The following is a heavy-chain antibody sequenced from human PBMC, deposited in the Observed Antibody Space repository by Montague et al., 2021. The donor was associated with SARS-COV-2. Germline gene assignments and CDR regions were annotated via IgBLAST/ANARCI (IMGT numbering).Heavy chain of an antibody. CDR3: ARGLPVTTPFYYFGMDV. Sequence: SETLSLTCAVSGGSFSSNYWSWIRQPPGKGLEWIGVINHNGSTXXXPSXXXRVTMSVDTSKNQFSLKLSSVTAADTAVYYCARGLPVTTPFYYFGMDVWGQGTTVTVSS. J-gene: IGHJ6*02. CDR1: GGSFSSNY. D-gene: IGHD4-11*01. CDR2: INHNGST. V-gene: IGHV4-34*01.